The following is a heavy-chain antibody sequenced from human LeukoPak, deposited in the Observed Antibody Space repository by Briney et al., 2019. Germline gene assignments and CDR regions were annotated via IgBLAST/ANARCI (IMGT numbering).Heavy chain of an antibody. Sequence: QTGGSLRLSGAASGFTFSSYAMSWVRQAPGKGLEWVSTISDTGGSTYYADSVKGRFTISRDSSKNTLYLQMNSLRVEDTAVYYCARGPPRKLVPLYYYYYMDVWGKGTTVTVSS. CDR2: ISDTGGST. J-gene: IGHJ6*03. D-gene: IGHD6-6*01. V-gene: IGHV3-23*01. CDR1: GFTFSSYA. CDR3: ARGPPRKLVPLYYYYYMDV.